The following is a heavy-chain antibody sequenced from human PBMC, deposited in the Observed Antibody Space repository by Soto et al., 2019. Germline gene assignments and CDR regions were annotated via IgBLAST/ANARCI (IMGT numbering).Heavy chain of an antibody. CDR3: ARSRYYDFWSGYSLGMDV. CDR1: GGSVSSGSYY. Sequence: QVQLQESGPGLVKPSETLSLTCTVSGGSVSSGSYYWSWLRQPPGKELEWMGYTYYSGSTNYNPSLKSRVTISVDTSKNQFSLQLSSVTAADTAVYYCARSRYYDFWSGYSLGMDVWGQGTTVTVSS. D-gene: IGHD3-3*01. CDR2: TYYSGST. V-gene: IGHV4-61*01. J-gene: IGHJ6*02.